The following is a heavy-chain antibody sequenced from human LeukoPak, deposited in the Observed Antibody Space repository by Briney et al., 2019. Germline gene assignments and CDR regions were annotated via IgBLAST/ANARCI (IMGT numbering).Heavy chain of an antibody. V-gene: IGHV1-46*01. D-gene: IGHD3-3*01. CDR1: GYTFTSYY. CDR3: ARGVRTIFGVVTTDYYMDV. J-gene: IGHJ6*03. CDR2: INPSGGST. Sequence: ASVKVSCKASGYTFTSYYMHWVRQAPGQGLEWMGIINPSGGSTSYAQKFQGRVTMTRDTSTSTVYMELSSLRSEDTAVYYCARGVRTIFGVVTTDYYMDVWGKGTTVTVSS.